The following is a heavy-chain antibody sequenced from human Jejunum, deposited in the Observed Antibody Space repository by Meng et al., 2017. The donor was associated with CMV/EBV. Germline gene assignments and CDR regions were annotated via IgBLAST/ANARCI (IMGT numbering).Heavy chain of an antibody. J-gene: IGHJ4*02. V-gene: IGHV3-66*02. Sequence: SGLTINSEYMSWVRQVPGKGLEWVAGIYRGGSTYHADAVKGRFTISRDTMKNMLYLQMDSLRGDDTGVYFCAREYTGARGNFYHDYWGQGTLVTVSS. CDR2: IYRGGST. CDR1: GLTINSEY. CDR3: AREYTGARGNFYHDY. D-gene: IGHD7-27*01.